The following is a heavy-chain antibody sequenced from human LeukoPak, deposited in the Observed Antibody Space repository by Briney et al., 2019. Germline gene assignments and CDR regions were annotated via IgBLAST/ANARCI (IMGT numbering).Heavy chain of an antibody. CDR3: AKSADAQIAAAGEGAFDI. D-gene: IGHD6-13*01. V-gene: IGHV3-30*18. CDR1: GFTFSSYG. Sequence: PGGSLRLSCAASGFTFSSYGMHWVRQAPGKGLEWVAVISYDGSNKYYADSVKGRFTISRDNSKNTLYLQMNSLRAEDTAVYYCAKSADAQIAAAGEGAFDIWGQGTMVTVSS. CDR2: ISYDGSNK. J-gene: IGHJ3*02.